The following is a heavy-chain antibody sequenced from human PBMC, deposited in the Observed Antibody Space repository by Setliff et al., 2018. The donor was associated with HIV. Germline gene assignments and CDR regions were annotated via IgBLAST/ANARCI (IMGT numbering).Heavy chain of an antibody. J-gene: IGHJ4*02. CDR1: GGSISSGRYY. Sequence: SETLSLTCTVSGGSISSGRYYWSWIRQPAGKGLEWIGRIYTSGNTNYNPSLKSRVAISVDTSKNQLSLNLTSVTAADTAVYYCAGEYSSSSPFEYWGRGTLVTVSS. CDR3: AGEYSSSSPFEY. CDR2: IYTSGNT. D-gene: IGHD6-6*01. V-gene: IGHV4-61*02.